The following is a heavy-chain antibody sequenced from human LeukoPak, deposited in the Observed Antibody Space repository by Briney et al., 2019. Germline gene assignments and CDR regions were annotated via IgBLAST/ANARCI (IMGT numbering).Heavy chain of an antibody. D-gene: IGHD2-2*01. CDR3: ARGIVVPAAIDAVPWFDP. CDR1: GYSFTSYW. J-gene: IGHJ5*02. V-gene: IGHV5-51*01. Sequence: GESLQISWKGSGYSFTSYWIGWVRQMPGKGLEWMGIIYPGDSDTRYSTSFQGQVTISADKSISTAYLQWSSLKASDTAMYYCARGIVVPAAIDAVPWFDPWGQGTLVTVSS. CDR2: IYPGDSDT.